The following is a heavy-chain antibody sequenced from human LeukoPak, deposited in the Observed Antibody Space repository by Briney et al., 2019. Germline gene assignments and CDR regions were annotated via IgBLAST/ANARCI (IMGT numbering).Heavy chain of an antibody. J-gene: IGHJ4*02. CDR2: IIPIFGTA. D-gene: IGHD5-18*01. CDR3: ARSIPWIQLWAYFDY. CDR1: RGTFSNNV. Sequence: SVKVSCKASRGTFSNNVISWVRQAPGQGLEWMGGIIPIFGTANYAQKFQSRVTITADESTSTAYMELSSLRSEDTAVYYCARSIPWIQLWAYFDYWGQGTLVTVSS. V-gene: IGHV1-69*13.